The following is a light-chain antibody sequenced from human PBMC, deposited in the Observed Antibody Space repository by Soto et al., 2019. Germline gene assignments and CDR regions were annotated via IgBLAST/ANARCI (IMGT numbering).Light chain of an antibody. V-gene: IGKV3-15*01. J-gene: IGKJ1*01. CDR3: QQYNNWPPTWT. CDR2: GAS. Sequence: EIVMTQSPATLSVSPGERATLPCRASQSVSSNLAWYQQKPGQAPRLLIYGASSRATGIPVRFSGSGSGTEFTLTISSLQSEDFAVYYCQQYNNWPPTWTFGQGTKVDI. CDR1: QSVSSN.